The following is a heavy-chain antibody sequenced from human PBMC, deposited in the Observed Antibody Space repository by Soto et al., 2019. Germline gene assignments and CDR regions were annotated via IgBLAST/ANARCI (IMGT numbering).Heavy chain of an antibody. J-gene: IGHJ4*02. Sequence: QVQLQESGPGLVKPSQTLSLTCTVSGGSISSGGYYWSWIRQHPGKGLEWIGYIYYSGSTYYNPSLKSRVTISVDTSKNQFSMKLSSLTAADTAVYYCASQRTYCSGGSCYSLGSFDYWGQGTLVTVSS. CDR1: GGSISSGGYY. V-gene: IGHV4-31*03. CDR2: IYYSGST. CDR3: ASQRTYCSGGSCYSLGSFDY. D-gene: IGHD2-15*01.